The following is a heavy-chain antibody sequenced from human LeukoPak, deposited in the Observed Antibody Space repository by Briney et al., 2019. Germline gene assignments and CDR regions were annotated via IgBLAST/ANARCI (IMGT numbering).Heavy chain of an antibody. CDR2: IHYTGRT. J-gene: IGHJ4*02. CDR1: RGAISGYY. CDR3: ARFRDCGGDCYFLDY. V-gene: IGHV4-59*01. D-gene: IGHD2-21*02. Sequence: PSETLSLTCTVSRGAISGYYWSWIRQPPGKGLEWIGNIHYTGRTNYDSSLMTRVTISVDTSQNQISLKLSSVTAADTAVYYCARFRDCGGDCYFLDYWGQGTLATVSS.